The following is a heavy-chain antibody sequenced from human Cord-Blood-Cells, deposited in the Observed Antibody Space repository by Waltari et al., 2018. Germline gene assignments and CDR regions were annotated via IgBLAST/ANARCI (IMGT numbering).Heavy chain of an antibody. CDR1: GGTFSSYA. CDR3: ARDVGYCSSTSCYDY. J-gene: IGHJ4*02. V-gene: IGHV1-69*04. Sequence: QVQLVQSGAEVKKPGSSVKVSCKASGGTFSSYAISWVRQAPGQGLEWMGVISPSLVIANYAQKCQGRGTITADESTSTAYMELSSLRSEDTAVYYCARDVGYCSSTSCYDYWGQGTLVTVSS. D-gene: IGHD2-2*01. CDR2: ISPSLVIA.